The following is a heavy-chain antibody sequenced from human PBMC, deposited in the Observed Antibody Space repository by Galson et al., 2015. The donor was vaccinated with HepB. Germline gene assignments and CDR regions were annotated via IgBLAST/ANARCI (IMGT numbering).Heavy chain of an antibody. CDR3: AREHIPPHVAVPPAMNFFYGMDV. CDR2: LSYDGGNK. CDR1: GFTFSRYS. D-gene: IGHD2-2*01. Sequence: SLRLSCAASGFTFSRYSLHWVRQAPGKGLEWMAVLSYDGGNKYYANSVKGRFTISRDNSKNTLFLEVNSLRAEDTGVYYCAREHIPPHVAVPPAMNFFYGMDVWGQGTTVTVSS. J-gene: IGHJ6*02. V-gene: IGHV3-30-3*01.